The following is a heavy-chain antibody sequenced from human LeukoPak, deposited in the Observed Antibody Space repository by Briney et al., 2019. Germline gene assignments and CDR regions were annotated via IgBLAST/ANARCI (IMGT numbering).Heavy chain of an antibody. CDR3: ARVWLGYYYYYMDV. J-gene: IGHJ6*03. V-gene: IGHV4-34*01. D-gene: IGHD6-19*01. CDR2: INHSGST. Sequence: PSETLSLTCAVYGGSFSGYYWSWIRQPPGKGLEWIGEINHSGSTNYNPSLKSRVTISVDTSKNQFSLKLSSVTAADTAVYYCARVWLGYYYYYMDVWGKGTTVTVSS. CDR1: GGSFSGYY.